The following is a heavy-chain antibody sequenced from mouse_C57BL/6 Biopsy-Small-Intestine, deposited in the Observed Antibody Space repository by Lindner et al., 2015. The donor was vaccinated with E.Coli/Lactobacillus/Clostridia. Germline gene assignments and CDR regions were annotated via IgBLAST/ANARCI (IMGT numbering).Heavy chain of an antibody. CDR2: INPNNGVT. CDR1: GYTFTGHY. V-gene: IGHV1-18*01. CDR3: ARDNNWTGQGGWFDP. D-gene: IGHD4-1*01. Sequence: SVKVSCKASGYTFTGHYLHWVRQAPGQGPEWMGWINPNNGVTFHARKFQGRVTLTRDTSVSTAYMELSGLTSDDTAIYYCARDNNWTGQGGWFDPWGLGTLVTVSS. J-gene: IGHJ4*01.